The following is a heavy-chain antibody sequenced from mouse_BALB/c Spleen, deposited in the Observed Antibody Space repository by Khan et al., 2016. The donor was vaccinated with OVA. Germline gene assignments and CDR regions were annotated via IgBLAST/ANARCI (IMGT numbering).Heavy chain of an antibody. Sequence: EVQLLESGGDLVKPGGSLKLSCAASGFTFSTYGMSWVRQIPDKRLEWVATLSSGGSYTYYPDSVMGRFTISRDNAKNTLYLQMSSLKSEDTGIYYCARLAYYYDSEGFAYWGQGTLVTVSA. CDR3: ARLAYYYDSEGFAY. V-gene: IGHV5-6*01. J-gene: IGHJ3*01. CDR2: LSSGGSYT. CDR1: GFTFSTYG. D-gene: IGHD1-1*01.